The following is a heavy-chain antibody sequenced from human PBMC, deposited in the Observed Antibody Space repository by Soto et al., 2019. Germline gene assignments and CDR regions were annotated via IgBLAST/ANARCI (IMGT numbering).Heavy chain of an antibody. CDR3: AKDLGSGWYGGGEQGYFDY. CDR1: GFTFSSYA. D-gene: IGHD6-19*01. V-gene: IGHV3-23*01. J-gene: IGHJ4*02. Sequence: GGSLRLSCAASGFTFSSYAMSWVRQAPGKGLEWVSAISGSGGSTYYADSVKGRFTISRDNSKNTLYLQMNSLRAEDTAVYYCAKDLGSGWYGGGEQGYFDYWGQGTLVTVSS. CDR2: ISGSGGST.